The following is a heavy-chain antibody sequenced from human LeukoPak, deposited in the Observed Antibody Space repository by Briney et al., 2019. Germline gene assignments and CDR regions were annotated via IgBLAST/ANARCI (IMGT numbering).Heavy chain of an antibody. J-gene: IGHJ4*01. D-gene: IGHD1-1*01. CDR2: VASDGNFR. Sequence: PGRSLRLSCAASGFTFSYYGMHWVRQAPGKGLEWAAYVASDGNFRDYVDSVKGRFTVSRDNSKDTLYLQMDSLRTEDTGVYYCANLPYNWNTHFDDYWGHGTLVTVSS. CDR3: ANLPYNWNTHFDDY. V-gene: IGHV3-30*02. CDR1: GFTFSYYG.